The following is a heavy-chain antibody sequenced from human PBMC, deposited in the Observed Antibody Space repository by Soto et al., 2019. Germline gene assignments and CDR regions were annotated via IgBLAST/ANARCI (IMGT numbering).Heavy chain of an antibody. J-gene: IGHJ6*02. Sequence: PGESVKISCKASVYSFSSYWIAWVRQMPGKGLEWMGIIYPGDSDARYNPSFQGQVTISADKSITTTYLQWSSLKASDTATYYCAASIFYYGMDVWGQGTTVTVSS. CDR1: VYSFSSYW. V-gene: IGHV5-51*01. CDR2: IYPGDSDA. CDR3: AASIFYYGMDV.